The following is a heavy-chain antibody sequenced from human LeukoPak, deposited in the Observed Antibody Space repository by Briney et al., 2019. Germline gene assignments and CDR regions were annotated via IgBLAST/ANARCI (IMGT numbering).Heavy chain of an antibody. CDR3: ARDLCSGGSCLDY. V-gene: IGHV3-7*01. CDR2: IKQDGSEK. CDR1: GFTFSSYW. D-gene: IGHD2-15*01. J-gene: IGHJ4*02. Sequence: GGSLRLSCAASGFTFSSYWMSWVRQAPGKGLEWVANIKQDGSEKYYVDSVKGRFTISRDNAKNSLYLQMNSLRAEDTAVYYCARDLCSGGSCLDYWGQGTLVTVSS.